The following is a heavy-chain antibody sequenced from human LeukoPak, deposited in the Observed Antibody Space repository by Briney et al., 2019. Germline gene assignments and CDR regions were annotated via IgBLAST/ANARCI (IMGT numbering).Heavy chain of an antibody. CDR1: GDSVSSNSAV. Sequence: SQTLSLTCAISGDSVSSNSAVWDWIRQSPSRGLEWLGRTYYRSKWYNDYAVSVKSRITINPDTSKNQFSLQLNSVTPEDTAVYYCARTGRADGPQPGPVLLWFGESDWGQGTLVTVSS. CDR2: TYYRSKWYN. CDR3: ARTGRADGPQPGPVLLWFGESD. J-gene: IGHJ4*02. D-gene: IGHD3-10*01. V-gene: IGHV6-1*01.